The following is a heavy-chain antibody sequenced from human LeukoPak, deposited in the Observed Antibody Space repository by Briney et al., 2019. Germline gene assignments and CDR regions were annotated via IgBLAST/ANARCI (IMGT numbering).Heavy chain of an antibody. Sequence: GGSLRLSCTASGFTFGDYAMSWVRQAPGKGLEWVGFIRSKVYGGTTEYAASVKGRFTISRDDSKSIAYLQMNGLKTEDTAVYYCTRHRFSGGSCYNYWGQGTLVTVSS. CDR1: GFTFGDYA. J-gene: IGHJ4*02. V-gene: IGHV3-49*04. CDR2: IRSKVYGGTT. CDR3: TRHRFSGGSCYNY. D-gene: IGHD2-15*01.